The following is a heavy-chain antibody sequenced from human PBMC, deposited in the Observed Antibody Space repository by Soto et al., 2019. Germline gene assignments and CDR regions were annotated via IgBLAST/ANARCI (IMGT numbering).Heavy chain of an antibody. V-gene: IGHV3-23*01. CDR1: GFTFSSYA. D-gene: IGHD6-19*01. CDR2: ISGSGGST. Sequence: GGSLRLSCAASGFTFSSYAMSWVRQAPGKGLEWVSAISGSGGSTYYADSVKGRFTISRDNSKNTLYLQMNSLRAEDTAVYYCAKDGWYSSGSLEAFDIWGQGTMVTVSS. J-gene: IGHJ3*02. CDR3: AKDGWYSSGSLEAFDI.